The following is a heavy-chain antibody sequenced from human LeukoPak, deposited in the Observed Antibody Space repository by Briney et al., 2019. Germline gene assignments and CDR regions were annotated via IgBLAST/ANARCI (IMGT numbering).Heavy chain of an antibody. CDR1: GYTLTELS. Sequence: ASVKVSCKVSGYTLTELSMHWVRQAPGKGLEWMGGFDPEGGETIYAQKFQGRVTMTEDTSTDTAYMELSSLRSEDTAVCYCAREARGSGMNNWFDPWGQGTLVTVSS. CDR3: AREARGSGMNNWFDP. CDR2: FDPEGGET. J-gene: IGHJ5*02. V-gene: IGHV1-24*01. D-gene: IGHD6-25*01.